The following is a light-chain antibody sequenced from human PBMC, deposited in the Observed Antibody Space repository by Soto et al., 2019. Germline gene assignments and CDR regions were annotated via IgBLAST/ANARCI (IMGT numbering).Light chain of an antibody. CDR3: AAWDDILSGHWV. CDR1: SSNIGSNY. Sequence: QSVLTQPPSASGTPGQRVTISCSGSSSNIGSNYVYWYQQLPGTAPKLLIYRNNQRPSGVPDRFSGSKSGTSASLAISGLRSEDEADYCCAAWDDILSGHWVFGGGTKLTVL. J-gene: IGLJ3*02. CDR2: RNN. V-gene: IGLV1-47*01.